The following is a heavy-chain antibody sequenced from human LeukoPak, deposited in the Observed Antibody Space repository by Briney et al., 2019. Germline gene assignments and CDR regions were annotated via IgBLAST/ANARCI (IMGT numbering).Heavy chain of an antibody. D-gene: IGHD1-26*01. V-gene: IGHV6-1*01. CDR1: GDSVSSNSVT. CDR3: ARDKIVGATHFDF. CDR2: TYYRSTWYN. J-gene: IGHJ4*02. Sequence: SQTLSLTCAISGDSVSSNSVTWNWIRQSPSRGLEWLGRTYYRSTWYNDYAVSVRGRITVNPDTSKNQFSLHLNSVTPEDTAVYYCARDKIVGATHFDFWGQGALVTVSS.